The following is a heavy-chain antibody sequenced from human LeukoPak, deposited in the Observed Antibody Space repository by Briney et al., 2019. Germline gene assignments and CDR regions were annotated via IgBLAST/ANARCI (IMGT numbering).Heavy chain of an antibody. Sequence: PSETLSLACAVSGGSISSSNWWSWVRQPPGKGLEWIGEIYHSGSTNYNPSLKSRVTISVDKSKNQFSLKLSSVTAADTAVYYCARSPEDYGDYVRDYWGQGTLVTVSS. CDR2: IYHSGST. V-gene: IGHV4-4*02. CDR3: ARSPEDYGDYVRDY. CDR1: GGSISSSNW. D-gene: IGHD4-17*01. J-gene: IGHJ4*02.